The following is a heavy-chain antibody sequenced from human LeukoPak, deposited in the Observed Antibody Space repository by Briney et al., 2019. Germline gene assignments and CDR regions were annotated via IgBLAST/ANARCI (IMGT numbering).Heavy chain of an antibody. Sequence: ASVKVSCKASGYTFTIYYMHWVRQAPGQGLEWMGIINPSGGSTSYAQKFQGRVTMTRDTSTSTVYMELSSLRSEDTAVYYCARDGVSVQVVRESGGMDVWGQGTTVTVSS. V-gene: IGHV1-46*01. D-gene: IGHD3-22*01. CDR1: GYTFTIYY. J-gene: IGHJ6*02. CDR3: ARDGVSVQVVRESGGMDV. CDR2: INPSGGST.